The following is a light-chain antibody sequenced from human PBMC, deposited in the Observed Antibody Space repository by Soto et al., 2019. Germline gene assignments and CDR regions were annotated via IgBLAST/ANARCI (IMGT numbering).Light chain of an antibody. CDR3: QQRSNWPPAIT. CDR1: QSVTTY. CDR2: DAS. V-gene: IGKV3-11*01. J-gene: IGKJ5*01. Sequence: EVLLTQSPATLSLSPGETATLFCRASQSVTTYLAWYQQKPGQPPRLLIYDASNRATGIPARFSGSESGTDFTLTLSSLEPEDFAVYYCQQRSNWPPAITFGQGTRLEIK.